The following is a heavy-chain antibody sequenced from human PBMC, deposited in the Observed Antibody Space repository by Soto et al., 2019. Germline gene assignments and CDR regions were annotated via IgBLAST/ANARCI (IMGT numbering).Heavy chain of an antibody. Sequence: EVQLVESGGGPVRPGGSLKLSCAASGFNFITYSLSWVRQAPGKGLEWVASISSSAVYIDYADSVKGRFTISRDNANNSLYLQMNSLRAEDTATYYCVRDGLDYYDTERLHFDNWGQATLVTVSS. V-gene: IGHV3-21*01. D-gene: IGHD3-22*01. CDR2: ISSSAVYI. CDR3: VRDGLDYYDTERLHFDN. J-gene: IGHJ4*02. CDR1: GFNFITYS.